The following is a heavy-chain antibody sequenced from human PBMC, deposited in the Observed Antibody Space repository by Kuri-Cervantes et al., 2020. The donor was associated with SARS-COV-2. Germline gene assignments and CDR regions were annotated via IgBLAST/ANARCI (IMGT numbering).Heavy chain of an antibody. V-gene: IGHV3-30-3*01. CDR1: GFTFSSYA. D-gene: IGHD2-2*01. Sequence: GGSLRLSCAASGFTFSSYAMHWVRQAPGKGLEWVAVISYDGSNKYYADSVKGRFTISRDNSKNTLYLQMNSLRAEDTAVYYCAKDAVGYCSSTSCYLYYMDVWGKGTTVTVSS. CDR2: ISYDGSNK. J-gene: IGHJ6*03. CDR3: AKDAVGYCSSTSCYLYYMDV.